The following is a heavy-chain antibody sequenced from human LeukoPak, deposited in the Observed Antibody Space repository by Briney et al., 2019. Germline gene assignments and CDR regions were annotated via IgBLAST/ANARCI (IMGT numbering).Heavy chain of an antibody. V-gene: IGHV3-11*04. D-gene: IGHD6-13*01. Sequence: GGSLRLSCAVSGFTFSDHYIDWVRQAPGKRLEWVSYTSSSGSTIYYADSVKGRFTISRDNVKYSTYLQMNTLRAEDTAIYYCARVDSSSRSLNYWGQGTLVTVSS. CDR3: ARVDSSSRSLNY. J-gene: IGHJ4*02. CDR2: TSSSGSTI. CDR1: GFTFSDHY.